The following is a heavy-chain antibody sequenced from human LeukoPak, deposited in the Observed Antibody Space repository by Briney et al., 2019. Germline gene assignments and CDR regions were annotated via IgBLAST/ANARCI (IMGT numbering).Heavy chain of an antibody. Sequence: SVKVSCKASGGTFSRYTINWLRQAPGQGREWMGRIIPFVDIGKNAQKFQGRVTITADKSTRTVYMELSSLRSEDTAVYYCVRGVWWGGNYYYVMDVWGQGTTVIVSS. CDR2: IIPFVDIG. J-gene: IGHJ6*02. V-gene: IGHV1-69*02. CDR3: VRGVWWGGNYYYVMDV. D-gene: IGHD2-8*02. CDR1: GGTFSRYT.